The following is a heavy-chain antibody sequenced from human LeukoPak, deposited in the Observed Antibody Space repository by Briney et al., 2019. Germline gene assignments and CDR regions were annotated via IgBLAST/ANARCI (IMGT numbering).Heavy chain of an antibody. Sequence: SETLSLTCAVYGGSFSGYYWSWIRQPPGKGLEWIGEINHSGSTNYNPSLKSRVTISVDTSKNQFSLKLSSVTAADTAVYYCPRTRGSGWPYYYYYMEVWGKGTTVTVSS. J-gene: IGHJ6*03. CDR3: PRTRGSGWPYYYYYMEV. D-gene: IGHD6-19*01. CDR2: INHSGST. CDR1: GGSFSGYY. V-gene: IGHV4-34*01.